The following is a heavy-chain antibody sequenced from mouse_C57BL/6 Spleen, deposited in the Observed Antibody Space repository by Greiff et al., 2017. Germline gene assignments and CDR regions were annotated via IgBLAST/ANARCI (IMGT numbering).Heavy chain of an antibody. CDR1: GFNINDYY. Sequence: VQLQQSGAELVRPGASVKLSCTASGFNINDYYMHWVKQRPEQGLEWIGKIDPEDGDTEYAPKFQGKATMTADTSSNTAYLQLSSLTSEDTAVYYCATLGYGSSYEDAMDYWGQGTSVTVSS. D-gene: IGHD1-1*01. CDR2: IDPEDGDT. CDR3: ATLGYGSSYEDAMDY. V-gene: IGHV14-1*01. J-gene: IGHJ4*01.